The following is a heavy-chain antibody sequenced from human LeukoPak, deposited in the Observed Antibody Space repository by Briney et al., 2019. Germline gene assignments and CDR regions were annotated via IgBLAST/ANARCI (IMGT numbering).Heavy chain of an antibody. D-gene: IGHD3-10*01. J-gene: IGHJ4*02. Sequence: PGGSLRLSCAASGFTFSSYGMHWVRQAPGKGLEWVAFIRYDGSNKYYADSVKGRFTISRDNSKNTLYLQMNSLRAEDTAVYYCANEGRDYYGSGSYLDYWGQGTLVTVSS. CDR1: GFTFSSYG. CDR3: ANEGRDYYGSGSYLDY. V-gene: IGHV3-30*02. CDR2: IRYDGSNK.